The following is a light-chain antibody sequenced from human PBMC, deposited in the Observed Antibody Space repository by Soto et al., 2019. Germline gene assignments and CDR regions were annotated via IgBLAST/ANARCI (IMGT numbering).Light chain of an antibody. J-gene: IGLJ1*01. CDR2: DVS. V-gene: IGLV2-14*01. CDR1: SIDVGGYNY. CDR3: SSYTSSSTLV. Sequence: QSVMTLRASVSGSPGQSITVSCTGTSIDVGGYNYVSWYQQHPGKAPKLMIYDVSNRPSGVSNRFSGSKSGNTASLTISGLQAEDEADYYCSSYTSSSTLVFGTGTKVTVL.